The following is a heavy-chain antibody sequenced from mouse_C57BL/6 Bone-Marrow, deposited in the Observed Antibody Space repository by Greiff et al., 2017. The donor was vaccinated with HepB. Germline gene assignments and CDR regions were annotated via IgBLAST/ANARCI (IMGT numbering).Heavy chain of an antibody. D-gene: IGHD1-1*01. CDR3: ARTRITTVVAHYYAMDY. CDR2: INPYNGGT. CDR1: GYTFTDYY. J-gene: IGHJ4*01. V-gene: IGHV1-19*01. Sequence: EVKLMESGPVLVKPGASVKMSCKASGYTFTDYYMNWVKQSHGKSLEWIGVINPYNGGTSYNQKFKGKATLTVDKSSSTAYMELNSLTSEDSAVYYCARTRITTVVAHYYAMDYWGQGTSVTVSS.